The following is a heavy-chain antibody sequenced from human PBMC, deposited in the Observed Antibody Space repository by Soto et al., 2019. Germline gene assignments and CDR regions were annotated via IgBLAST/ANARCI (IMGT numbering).Heavy chain of an antibody. CDR2: ISYDGSNK. J-gene: IGHJ6*02. D-gene: IGHD2-8*02. CDR3: AKDLRVVHYYYGMDV. V-gene: IGHV3-30*18. Sequence: QVQLVESGGGVVQPGRSLRLSCAASGFTFSSYGMHWVRQAPGKGLEWVAVISYDGSNKYYADSVKGRFTISRDNSKNPLYLQMNSLRAEDTAVYYCAKDLRVVHYYYGMDVWGQGTTVTVSS. CDR1: GFTFSSYG.